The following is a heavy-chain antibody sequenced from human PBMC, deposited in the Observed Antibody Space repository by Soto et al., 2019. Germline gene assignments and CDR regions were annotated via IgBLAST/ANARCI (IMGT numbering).Heavy chain of an antibody. CDR1: GFTFSSYW. D-gene: IGHD3-3*01. CDR2: IKQDGSEK. Sequence: PGGSLRLSCAASGFTFSSYWMSWVRQAPGKGLEWVANIKQDGSEKYYVDSVKGRFTISRDNAKNSLYLQMNSLRAEDTAVYYCAKDRNDFWSGYYNPDFDYWGQGTLVTVSS. J-gene: IGHJ4*02. CDR3: AKDRNDFWSGYYNPDFDY. V-gene: IGHV3-7*05.